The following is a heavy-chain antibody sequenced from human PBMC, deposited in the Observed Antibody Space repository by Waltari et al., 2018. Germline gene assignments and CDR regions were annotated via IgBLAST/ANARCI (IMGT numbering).Heavy chain of an antibody. CDR3: AKVSGSIRDRRGSPPGDY. V-gene: IGHV3-30*18. CDR2: ISYDGSNK. Sequence: QVHLVESGVGVVQPGRSLRLSCAASGFTFRSYAMHWVRQAPGKGLEWVALISYDGSNKYYADSVKGRFTISRDNSKNTLYLQMSSLRAEDTAVYYCAKVSGSIRDRRGSPPGDYWGQGTLVTVSS. J-gene: IGHJ4*02. CDR1: GFTFRSYA. D-gene: IGHD3-10*01.